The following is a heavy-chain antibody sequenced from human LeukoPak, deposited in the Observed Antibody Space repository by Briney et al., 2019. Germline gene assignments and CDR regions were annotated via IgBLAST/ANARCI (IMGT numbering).Heavy chain of an antibody. CDR3: ARDFRIAVAGGDY. D-gene: IGHD6-19*01. CDR1: GFTFSSYS. J-gene: IGHJ4*02. V-gene: IGHV3-48*04. CDR2: ISSSSSTI. Sequence: GGSLRLSCAASGFTFSSYSMNWVRQAPGKGLEWVSYISSSSSTIYYADSVKGRFTISRDNAKNSLYLQMNSLRAEDTAVYYCARDFRIAVAGGDYWGQGTLVTVSS.